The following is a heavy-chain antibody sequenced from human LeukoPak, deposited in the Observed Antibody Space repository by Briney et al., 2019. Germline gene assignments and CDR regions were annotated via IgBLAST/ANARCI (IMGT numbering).Heavy chain of an antibody. Sequence: GGSLRLSCAASGFTFSSHALHWVRQAPGKGLEWVAVISYDGSNKYYADSVKGRFTISRDNSKNTLYLQMNSLRAEDTAVYYCARESNWDSSYFDYWGQGTLVTVSS. D-gene: IGHD1/OR15-1a*01. J-gene: IGHJ4*02. CDR2: ISYDGSNK. CDR3: ARESNWDSSYFDY. V-gene: IGHV3-30*04. CDR1: GFTFSSHA.